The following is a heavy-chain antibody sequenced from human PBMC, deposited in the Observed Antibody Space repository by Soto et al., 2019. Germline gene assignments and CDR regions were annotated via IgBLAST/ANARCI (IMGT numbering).Heavy chain of an antibody. V-gene: IGHV3-30-3*01. J-gene: IGHJ4*02. CDR3: ARVGGDEGY. CDR1: GFTFSSYA. CDR2: ISYDGSNK. Sequence: QPGGSLRLSCAASGFTFSSYAMHWVRQAPGKGLEWVAVISYDGSNKYYADSVKGRFTISRDNSKNTLYLQMNSLRAEDTAVYYCARVGGDEGYWGQGTLVTVSS. D-gene: IGHD3-16*01.